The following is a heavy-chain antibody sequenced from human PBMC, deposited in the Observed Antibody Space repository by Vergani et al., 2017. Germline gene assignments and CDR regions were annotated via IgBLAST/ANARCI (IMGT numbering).Heavy chain of an antibody. V-gene: IGHV4-59*01. J-gene: IGHJ3*02. CDR3: ARGGFGYCSGGSCYSDHAFDI. CDR2: IYYSGST. D-gene: IGHD2-15*01. Sequence: QVQLQESGPGLVKPSETLSLTCTDAGGSISSYYWSWIRQPTGQGLEWIGYIYYSGSTNYNPSLKSRVTISVDTSKNQFSLKLSSVTAADTAVYYCARGGFGYCSGGSCYSDHAFDIWGQGTMVTVSS. CDR1: GGSISSYY.